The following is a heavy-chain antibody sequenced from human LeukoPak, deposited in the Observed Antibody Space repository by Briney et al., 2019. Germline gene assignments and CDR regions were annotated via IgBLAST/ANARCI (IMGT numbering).Heavy chain of an antibody. D-gene: IGHD6-19*01. V-gene: IGHV3-21*01. CDR3: ARDETSGWTGGLE. J-gene: IGHJ4*01. CDR1: GFTFSSYS. CDR2: ISSSSSYT. Sequence: GGSLRLSCAASGFTFSSYSMNWVRQAPGKGLGWVSSISSSSSYTYYADSVKGRFTISRDNAKNSLYLQMNSLRAEDTAVYYCARDETSGWTGGLEWVEGT.